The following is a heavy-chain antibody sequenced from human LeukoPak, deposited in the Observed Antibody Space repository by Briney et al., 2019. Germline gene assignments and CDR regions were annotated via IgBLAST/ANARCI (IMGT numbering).Heavy chain of an antibody. CDR1: GYSISSGYY. CDR2: IYYSGST. V-gene: IGHV4-38-2*02. Sequence: PSETLSLTCTVSGYSISSGYYWGWIRQPPGKGLEWIGSIYYSGSTYYNPSLKSRVTISVDTSKNQFSLKLSSVTAADTAVYYCARVSSGSPLRYWGQGTLVTVSS. J-gene: IGHJ4*02. CDR3: ARVSSGSPLRY. D-gene: IGHD1-26*01.